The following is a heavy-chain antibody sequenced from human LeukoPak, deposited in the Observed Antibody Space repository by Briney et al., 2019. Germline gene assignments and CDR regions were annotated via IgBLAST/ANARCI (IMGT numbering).Heavy chain of an antibody. D-gene: IGHD5-18*01. Sequence: SVKVSCKASGGTFSSYGISWVRQAPGQWLEWMGGIMPIFGTAKYAQKFQCRVTITADECTSTAYMVLSSLRPEDTAVYYCARAGERVDAGPGAFDIWGQGTMVTVSS. CDR1: GGTFSSYG. CDR2: IMPIFGTA. V-gene: IGHV1-69*13. J-gene: IGHJ3*02. CDR3: ARAGERVDAGPGAFDI.